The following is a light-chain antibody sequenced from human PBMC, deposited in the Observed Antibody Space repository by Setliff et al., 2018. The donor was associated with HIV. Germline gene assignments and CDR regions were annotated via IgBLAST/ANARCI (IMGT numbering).Light chain of an antibody. J-gene: IGLJ1*01. V-gene: IGLV2-23*02. CDR3: CSYAGSYTPYV. CDR2: EVS. CDR1: SSDIGSFNL. Sequence: QSALAQPASVSGSPGQSITISCTGSSSDIGSFNLVSWYQQHPGKAPKVVIYEVSNRPSGVSNRFSGSKSGNTASLTISGLQAEDEADYYCCSYAGSYTPYVFGTGTKVTVL.